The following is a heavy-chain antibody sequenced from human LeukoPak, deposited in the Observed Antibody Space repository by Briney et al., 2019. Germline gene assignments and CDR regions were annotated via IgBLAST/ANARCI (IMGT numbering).Heavy chain of an antibody. CDR3: VGGFDY. V-gene: IGHV1-24*01. Sequence: ASVKVSCKVSGYTLTELSMHWVRQAPGKGLEWMGGFDPGKGLEWMGGFDPDDGETIYAQKFQGRVTMTEDTSTDTAYMELSSLRSEDTAVYYCVGGFDYWGQGTLVTVSS. D-gene: IGHD3-16*01. J-gene: IGHJ4*02. CDR1: GYTLTELS. CDR2: FDPDDGET.